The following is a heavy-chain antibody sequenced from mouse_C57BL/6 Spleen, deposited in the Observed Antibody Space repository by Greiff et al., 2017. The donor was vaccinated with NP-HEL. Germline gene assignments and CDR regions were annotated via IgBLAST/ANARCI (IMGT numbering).Heavy chain of an antibody. CDR2: INPNNGGT. CDR1: GYTFTDYY. Sequence: EVQLQQSGPELVKPGASVKISCKASGYTFTDYYMNWVKQSHGKSLEWIGDINPNNGGTSYNQKFKGKATLTVDKSSSTAYMELRSLTSEDSAVYYCATRGYYSNPFAYWGQGTLVTVSA. J-gene: IGHJ3*01. D-gene: IGHD2-5*01. V-gene: IGHV1-26*01. CDR3: ATRGYYSNPFAY.